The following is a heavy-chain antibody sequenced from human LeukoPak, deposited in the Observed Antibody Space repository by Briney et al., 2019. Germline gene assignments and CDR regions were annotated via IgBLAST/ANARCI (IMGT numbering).Heavy chain of an antibody. D-gene: IGHD6-19*01. J-gene: IGHJ4*02. CDR3: ARWGRTVAGTDYFDY. Sequence: SETLSLTCAVYGGSFSGYYWSWIRQPPGKGLEWIGEINHSGSTNYNPSLKSRVTISVDTSKNLFSLKLSSVTAADTAVYYCARWGRTVAGTDYFDYWGQGTLVTVSS. CDR2: INHSGST. CDR1: GGSFSGYY. V-gene: IGHV4-34*01.